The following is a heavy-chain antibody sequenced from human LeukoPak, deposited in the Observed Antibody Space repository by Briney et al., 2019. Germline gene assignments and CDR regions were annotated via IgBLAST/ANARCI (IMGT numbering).Heavy chain of an antibody. Sequence: GGSLRLSCAASGFTFSSYAMHWVRQAPGKGLEWVAVISYDGSNKYYADSVKGRFTISRDNSKNTLYLQMNSLRAEDTAVYYCARGVIEDIVVVPAALQFDYWGQGTLVTVSS. J-gene: IGHJ4*02. D-gene: IGHD2-2*01. CDR2: ISYDGSNK. CDR3: ARGVIEDIVVVPAALQFDY. V-gene: IGHV3-30-3*01. CDR1: GFTFSSYA.